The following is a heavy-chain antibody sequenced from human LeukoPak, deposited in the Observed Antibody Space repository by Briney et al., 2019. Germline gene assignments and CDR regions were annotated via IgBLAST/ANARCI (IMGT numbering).Heavy chain of an antibody. CDR3: ARDHRYAFDN. CDR1: GFSLSSYS. V-gene: IGHV3-21*01. CDR2: ITISSNFI. J-gene: IGHJ4*01. Sequence: GGSLRLSCAASGFSLSSYSMNWVRQAPGKGLEWVSSITISSNFIYYADSVKGRFTISRDNAKSSLFLQMNSLRAEDTAVYFCARDHRYAFDNWGHGTLVTVSS. D-gene: IGHD5-12*01.